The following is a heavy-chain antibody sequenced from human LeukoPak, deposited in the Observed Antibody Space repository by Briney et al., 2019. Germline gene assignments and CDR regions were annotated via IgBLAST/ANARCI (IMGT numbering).Heavy chain of an antibody. D-gene: IGHD1-26*01. CDR3: TRRPVVGAALRTYYFDY. CDR1: GGSISSYY. CDR2: IYYGGTT. J-gene: IGHJ4*02. V-gene: IGHV4-39*01. Sequence: SETLSLTCTVSGGSISSYYWGWVRQPPGKGLEWIGSIYYGGTTYYNPSLKSRITISVDTSRHQFPLKLSSVTAADTAVYYCTRRPVVGAALRTYYFDYWGQGALVTVSS.